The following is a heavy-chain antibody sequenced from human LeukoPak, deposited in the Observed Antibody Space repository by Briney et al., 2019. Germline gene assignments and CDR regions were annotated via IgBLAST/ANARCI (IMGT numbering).Heavy chain of an antibody. J-gene: IGHJ4*02. CDR1: GFTFSSYG. CDR2: IVYDGSNK. V-gene: IGHV3-30*18. D-gene: IGHD3-10*01. Sequence: GRSLRLSCAGSGFTFSSYGMHWVRQAPGKGLEWVAVIVYDGSNKYYADSVKGRFTISRDNSKNTLYLQMNSLGAEDTAVYYCAKDVDPFGSGSYVEGFDYWGQGTLVTVSS. CDR3: AKDVDPFGSGSYVEGFDY.